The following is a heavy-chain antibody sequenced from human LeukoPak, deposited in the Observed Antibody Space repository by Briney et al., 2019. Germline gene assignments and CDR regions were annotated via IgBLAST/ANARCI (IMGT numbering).Heavy chain of an antibody. CDR1: GFTFSSYE. CDR3: ARDGFTTLDY. V-gene: IGHV3-48*03. CDR2: ISSSGSTI. J-gene: IGHJ4*02. Sequence: GGSLRLSCAASGFTFSSYEMNWVRQAPGKGLEWVSYISSSGSTIYYVDSVKGRFTISRDDAKNSLYLQMNSLRAEDTAVYYCARDGFTTLDYWGQGTLVTVSS. D-gene: IGHD3-22*01.